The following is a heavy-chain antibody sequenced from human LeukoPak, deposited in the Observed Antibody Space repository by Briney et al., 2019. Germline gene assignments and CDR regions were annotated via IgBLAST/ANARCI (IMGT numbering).Heavy chain of an antibody. Sequence: GGSLRLSCAASGFTFSSYGIHWVRQAPGKGLEWVAVISYDGSNKYYADSVKGRFIISRDNSENTLYLQMNSLRAEDTAIYYCARSDWFDPWGQGTLVTVSS. CDR1: GFTFSSYG. CDR2: ISYDGSNK. V-gene: IGHV3-30*03. CDR3: ARSDWFDP. J-gene: IGHJ5*02.